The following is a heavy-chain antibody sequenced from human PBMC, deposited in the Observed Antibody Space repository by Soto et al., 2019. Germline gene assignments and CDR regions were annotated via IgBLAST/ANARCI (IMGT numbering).Heavy chain of an antibody. J-gene: IGHJ4*02. CDR3: ARVEGEAVAGTGALDY. D-gene: IGHD6-19*01. V-gene: IGHV1-18*01. CDR1: GYTFTSYG. CDR2: ISAYNGNT. Sequence: ASVKVSCKASGYTFTSYGISWVRQAPGQGLEWMGWISAYNGNTNYAQKLQGRVTMTTDTSTSTAYMELRSLRSDDTAVYYCARVEGEAVAGTGALDYWGQGTLVTVSS.